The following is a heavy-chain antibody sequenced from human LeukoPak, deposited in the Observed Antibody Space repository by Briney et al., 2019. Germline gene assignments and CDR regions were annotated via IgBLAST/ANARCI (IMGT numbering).Heavy chain of an antibody. V-gene: IGHV1-18*01. CDR2: ISAYNGNT. D-gene: IGHD4-23*01. Sequence: ASVKVSCKASGYTFTSYGISWVRQAPGQRLEWMGWISAYNGNTNYAQKLQGRVTMTTDTSTSTAYMELRSLRSDDTAVYYCARVRTVVTQDWFDPWGQGTLVTVSS. J-gene: IGHJ5*02. CDR3: ARVRTVVTQDWFDP. CDR1: GYTFTSYG.